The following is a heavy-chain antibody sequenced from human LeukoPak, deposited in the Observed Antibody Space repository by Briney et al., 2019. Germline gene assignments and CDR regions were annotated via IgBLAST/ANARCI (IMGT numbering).Heavy chain of an antibody. D-gene: IGHD4-23*01. Sequence: GGSLRLSCAASGFTVSSNYMSWVRQAPGKGLEWVSVIYSGGSTYYADSVKGRLTISRDNSKNTLYLQMNSLRAEDTAVYYCATSTVVTPLVDYWGQGTLVTVSS. J-gene: IGHJ4*02. CDR2: IYSGGST. V-gene: IGHV3-53*01. CDR3: ATSTVVTPLVDY. CDR1: GFTVSSNY.